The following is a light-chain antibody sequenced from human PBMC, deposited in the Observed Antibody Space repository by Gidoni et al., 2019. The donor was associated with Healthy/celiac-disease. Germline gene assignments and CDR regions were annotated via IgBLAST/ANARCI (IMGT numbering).Light chain of an antibody. CDR2: RNN. V-gene: IGLV1-47*01. CDR1: SSNIGSNY. Sequence: QSVLTQPPPASGTPAQRVTISCSGSSSNIGSNYVYWYQQLPGTAPKLLIYRNNQRPSGVPDRFSGSKSGTSASLAISGLRSEDEADYYCAAWDDSLSGVFGGGTKLTVL. J-gene: IGLJ3*02. CDR3: AAWDDSLSGV.